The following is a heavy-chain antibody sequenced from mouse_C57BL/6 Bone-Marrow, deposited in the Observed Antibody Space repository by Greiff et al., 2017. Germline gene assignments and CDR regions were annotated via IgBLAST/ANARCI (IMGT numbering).Heavy chain of an antibody. CDR1: GFNIKNTY. CDR2: IDPANGNT. D-gene: IGHD1-1*01. V-gene: IGHV14-3*01. CDR3: ARDYYGSGYFDV. J-gene: IGHJ1*03. Sequence: DVKLVESVAELVRPGASVKLSCTASGFNIKNTYMHWVKQRPEQGLEWIGRIDPANGNTKYAPKFQGKATITADTSSNTAYLQLSSLTSEDTAIYYCARDYYGSGYFDVWGTGTTVTVSS.